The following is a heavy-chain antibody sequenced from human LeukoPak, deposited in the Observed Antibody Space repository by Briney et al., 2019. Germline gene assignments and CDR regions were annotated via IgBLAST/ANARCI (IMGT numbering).Heavy chain of an antibody. V-gene: IGHV4-59*08. D-gene: IGHD6-6*01. J-gene: IGHJ4*02. CDR1: GGSISSYY. CDR2: IYYSGST. Sequence: PSETLSLTCTVSGGSISSYYWSWIRQPPGKGLEWIGYIYYSGSTNYNPSLKSRVTISVDTSKNQFSLKLSSVTAADTAVYYCASHRYSSSSFDYWGQGTLVTVSS. CDR3: ASHRYSSSSFDY.